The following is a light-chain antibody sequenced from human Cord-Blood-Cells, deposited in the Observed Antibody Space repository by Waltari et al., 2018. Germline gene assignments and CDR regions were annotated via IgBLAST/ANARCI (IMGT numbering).Light chain of an antibody. CDR1: QDISYY. V-gene: IGKV1-27*01. Sequence: DIQMTKSPSSLSASVGDRVTITCRASQDISYYLDWYQQNPVKVPKLLICAASTLQSGVPSRFSGGGSGTEFTLSISSLQPEDVATYYCQKYNSAPWTFGQGTKVEIK. CDR2: AAS. CDR3: QKYNSAPWT. J-gene: IGKJ1*01.